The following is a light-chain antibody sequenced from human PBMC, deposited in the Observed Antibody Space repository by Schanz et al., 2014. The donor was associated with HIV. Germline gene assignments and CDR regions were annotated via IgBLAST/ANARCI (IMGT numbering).Light chain of an antibody. CDR1: SGSVSTTSY. V-gene: IGLV8-61*01. CDR2: STN. J-gene: IGLJ3*02. Sequence: QAVVTQEPSLSVSPGGTVTLTCDLSSGSVSTTSYPTWYQQTPGQAPRTLIYSTNIRSSGVPHRFSGSFLGNKAALTITGAQADDECDYYCALYLGSGIWVFGGGTKLTVL. CDR3: ALYLGSGIWV.